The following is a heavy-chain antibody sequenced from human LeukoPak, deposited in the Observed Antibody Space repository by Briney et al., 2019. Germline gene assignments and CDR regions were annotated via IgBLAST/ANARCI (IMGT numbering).Heavy chain of an antibody. CDR3: ARDLRAAQRGYSYGYGY. V-gene: IGHV7-4-1*02. Sequence: ASVKVSCKASGYTFTSYAMNWVRQAPGQGLEWMGWINTNTGDPTYAQGFTGRFVFSLDTSVSTAYLQISSLKAEDTAVYCCARDLRAAQRGYSYGYGYWGQGTLVTVSS. CDR1: GYTFTSYA. D-gene: IGHD5-18*01. J-gene: IGHJ4*02. CDR2: INTNTGDP.